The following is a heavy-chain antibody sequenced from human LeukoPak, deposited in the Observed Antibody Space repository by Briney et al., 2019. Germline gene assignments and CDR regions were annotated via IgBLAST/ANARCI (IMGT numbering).Heavy chain of an antibody. CDR2: ITSGSDM. CDR3: ARDPMEESP. Sequence: PGGSLRLSCAASGFTFSNYNMNWVRQAPGKGLEWVSSITSGSDMYYADSVKGRFTISRDNGKNSLYPQMNSLRAEDTAVYYCARDPMEESPWGQGTLVTVSS. CDR1: GFTFSNYN. D-gene: IGHD3-3*01. V-gene: IGHV3-69-1*01. J-gene: IGHJ5*02.